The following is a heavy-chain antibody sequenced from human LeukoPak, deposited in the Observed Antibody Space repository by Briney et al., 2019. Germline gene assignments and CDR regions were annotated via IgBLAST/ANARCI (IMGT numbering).Heavy chain of an antibody. CDR1: CGSISSSSYY. CDR2: IYYSGST. Sequence: PSETLSLTCTVSCGSISSSSYYWGWIRQPPGKGLEWIGSIYYSGSTYYNPSLKSRVTISVDTSKNQFSLKLSSVTAADTAVYYCARTPRDIGVVPHYYYYIDVWGKGTTVTVSS. D-gene: IGHD2-2*01. V-gene: IGHV4-39*01. CDR3: ARTPRDIGVVPHYYYYIDV. J-gene: IGHJ6*03.